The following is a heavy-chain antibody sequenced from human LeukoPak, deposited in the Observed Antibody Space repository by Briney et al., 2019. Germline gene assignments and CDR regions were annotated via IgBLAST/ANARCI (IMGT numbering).Heavy chain of an antibody. CDR2: IHYSGIT. D-gene: IGHD2-15*01. CDR3: AKRPVVATFDY. V-gene: IGHV4-59*01. Sequence: PSETLSLTCTVSGGSISGYYWSWIRQPPGKGLEWIGFIHYSGITNYNPSLKSRVTISLDMSKNQFSLRLTSVTTADTAVYYCAKRPVVATFDYWGQGTQVTVSS. J-gene: IGHJ4*02. CDR1: GGSISGYY.